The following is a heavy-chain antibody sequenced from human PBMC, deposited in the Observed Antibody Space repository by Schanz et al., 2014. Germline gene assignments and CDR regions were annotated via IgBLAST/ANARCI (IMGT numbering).Heavy chain of an antibody. CDR3: AKAEYDILTDSYSRLDP. Sequence: QVHLVQSGAEVKRPGASVKVSCKASEYSFTSYSMHWVRQAPGQGLEWMGWINTGSGDTKYSQNFQGRVTITRDTSASTAYMELSSLRSEDTAVYSCAKAEYDILTDSYSRLDPWGQGTLVTVSS. V-gene: IGHV1-3*04. J-gene: IGHJ5*02. CDR2: INTGSGDT. CDR1: EYSFTSYS. D-gene: IGHD3-9*01.